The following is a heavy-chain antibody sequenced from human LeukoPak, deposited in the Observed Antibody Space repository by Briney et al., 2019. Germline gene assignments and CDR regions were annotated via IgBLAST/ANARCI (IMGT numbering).Heavy chain of an antibody. J-gene: IGHJ4*02. CDR3: AKDSSGYPKGVFDY. V-gene: IGHV3-9*03. CDR1: GFTFDDYA. D-gene: IGHD3-22*01. Sequence: VRSLRLSCAASGFTFDDYAMHWVRQAPGKGLEWVSGISWNSGKIGYADSVKGRFTISRDNAKNSLYLQMNSLRAEDMALYYCAKDSSGYPKGVFDYWGQGTLVTVSS. CDR2: ISWNSGKI.